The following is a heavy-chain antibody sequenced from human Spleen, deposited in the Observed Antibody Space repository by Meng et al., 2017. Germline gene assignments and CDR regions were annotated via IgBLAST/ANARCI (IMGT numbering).Heavy chain of an antibody. CDR2: INHSGST. CDR1: GGSFSGYY. CDR3: ARDWGAWGYGYYFDY. V-gene: IGHV4-34*01. Sequence: ESLKISCAVYGGSFSGYYWSWIRQPPGKGLEWIGEINHSGSTNYNPSLESRATISVDTSQNNLPLKLSSVAAADPAVYYCARDWGAWGYGYYFDYWGQGTLVTVSS. D-gene: IGHD3-16*01. J-gene: IGHJ4*02.